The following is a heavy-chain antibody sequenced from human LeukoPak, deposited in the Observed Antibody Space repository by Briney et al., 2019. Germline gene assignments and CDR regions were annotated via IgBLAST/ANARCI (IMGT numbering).Heavy chain of an antibody. CDR2: IIPIFGTE. Sequence: XVKVSCKASGGTFSSYDISWVRQAPGQGLEGMGRIIPIFGTENYAQKFQGGVTITTDESTSTAYMELSSLRSEDTAVYYCAIDPYDYGDYESEPLDYWGQGTLVTVS. V-gene: IGHV1-69*05. D-gene: IGHD4-17*01. J-gene: IGHJ4*02. CDR1: GGTFSSYD. CDR3: AIDPYDYGDYESEPLDY.